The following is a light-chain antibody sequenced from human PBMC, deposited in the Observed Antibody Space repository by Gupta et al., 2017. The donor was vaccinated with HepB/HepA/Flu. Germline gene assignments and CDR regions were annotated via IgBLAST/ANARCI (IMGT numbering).Light chain of an antibody. V-gene: IGKV3-15*01. CDR1: QSVSSN. J-gene: IGKJ1*01. CDR2: GAS. Sequence: SPASQSVSPGERATLSCRASQSVSSNLAWYQQKPGQAPRLLIYGASTRATGIPARFSGSGSGTEFTLTISSLQSEDFAVYYCQQYNNWPPWTFGQGTKVEIK. CDR3: QQYNNWPPWT.